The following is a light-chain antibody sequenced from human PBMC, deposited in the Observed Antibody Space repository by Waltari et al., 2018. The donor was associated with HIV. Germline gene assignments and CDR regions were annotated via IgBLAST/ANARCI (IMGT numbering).Light chain of an antibody. V-gene: IGLV1-47*01. Sequence: QSVVTQPPSASGTPGQRVTTPCSGSASNIGTYSVNWYQHFPGTAPKLLIYMNDQRPSGVPGRFSGSQSGTSASLAISGLQYDDEADYYCAVWDDSLGGAVFGGGTKLTVL. CDR1: ASNIGTYS. J-gene: IGLJ2*01. CDR3: AVWDDSLGGAV. CDR2: MND.